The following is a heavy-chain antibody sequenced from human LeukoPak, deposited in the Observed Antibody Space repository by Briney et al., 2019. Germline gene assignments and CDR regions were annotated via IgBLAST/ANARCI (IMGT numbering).Heavy chain of an antibody. CDR3: ATALAAAGTNDAFDI. J-gene: IGHJ3*02. CDR2: INPNSGGT. CDR1: GYTXTGYY. Sequence: ASVKVSCKASGYTXTGYYMHRVRQAPGQGLEWMAWINPNSGGTNYAQKFQGRVTMTRDTSISTAYMELSRLRSDDTAVYYCATALAAAGTNDAFDIWGQGTMVTVSS. V-gene: IGHV1-2*02. D-gene: IGHD6-13*01.